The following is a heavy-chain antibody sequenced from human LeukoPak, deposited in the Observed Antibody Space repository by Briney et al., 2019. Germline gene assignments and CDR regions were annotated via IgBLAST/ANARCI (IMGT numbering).Heavy chain of an antibody. V-gene: IGHV1-18*01. CDR3: ARDRAYGDYGGYWFDP. J-gene: IGHJ5*02. CDR1: GYTFTSYG. D-gene: IGHD4-17*01. Sequence: ASVKVSCKASGYTFTSYGISWVRQAPGQGLEWMGWISAYNGNTNYAQKLQGRVTMTRDTSISTAYMELSRLRSDDTAVYYCARDRAYGDYGGYWFDPWGQGTLVTVSS. CDR2: ISAYNGNT.